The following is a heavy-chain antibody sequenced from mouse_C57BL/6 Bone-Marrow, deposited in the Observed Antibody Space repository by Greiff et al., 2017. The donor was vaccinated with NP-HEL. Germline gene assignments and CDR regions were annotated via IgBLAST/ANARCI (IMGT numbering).Heavy chain of an antibody. V-gene: IGHV5-4*01. D-gene: IGHD4-1*01. CDR3: ARDLGGTGY. Sequence: EVKLVESGGGLVKPGGSLKLSCAASGFTFSSYAMSWVRQTPEKRLEWVATISDGGSYTYYPDNVKGRFPISRDNAKNNLYLQMSHLKSEDTAMYYCARDLGGTGYWGQGTTLTVSS. CDR1: GFTFSSYA. J-gene: IGHJ2*01. CDR2: ISDGGSYT.